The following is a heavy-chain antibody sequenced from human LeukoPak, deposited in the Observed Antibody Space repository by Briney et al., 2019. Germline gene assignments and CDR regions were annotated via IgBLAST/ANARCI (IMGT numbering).Heavy chain of an antibody. CDR2: IYPGDSDT. J-gene: IGHJ4*02. CDR3: AKYFGSGSYYLDY. Sequence: GESLKISCKGSGYSFTSYWIAWVRQMPGKGLEWMGIIYPGDSDTKYSPSFQGQVTISADKSINTAYLQWSSLKASDTAIYYCAKYFGSGSYYLDYWGQGTLVTVSS. V-gene: IGHV5-51*01. CDR1: GYSFTSYW. D-gene: IGHD3-10*01.